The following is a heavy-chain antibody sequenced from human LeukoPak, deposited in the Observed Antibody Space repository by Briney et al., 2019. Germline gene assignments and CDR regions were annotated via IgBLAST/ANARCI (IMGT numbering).Heavy chain of an antibody. D-gene: IGHD3-3*01. CDR1: GYTFTNYA. J-gene: IGHJ4*02. V-gene: IGHV1-3*01. CDR3: ARGLWSAHRREYYFDS. CDR2: INAGNGDT. Sequence: EASVKVSCKASGYTFTNYAVNWLRQAPGQRLESMGWINAGNGDTKFSQNYQARVTITRDASASTAYMELSSLTSEDTAVYFCARGLWSAHRREYYFDSWGQGTLVTVSS.